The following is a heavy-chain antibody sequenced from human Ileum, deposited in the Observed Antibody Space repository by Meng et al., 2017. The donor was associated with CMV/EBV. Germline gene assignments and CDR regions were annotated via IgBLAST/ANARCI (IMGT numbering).Heavy chain of an antibody. CDR1: GGSFSGYY. D-gene: IGHD3-10*01. J-gene: IGHJ4*02. CDR3: ARAQLNNKWAYGLDS. CDR2: IDHSGST. Sequence: GSLRLSCAVYGGSFSGYYWSWIRQPPGKGLEWIEEIDHSGSTNQNPSLKSRVTMSVDTSMSQFSLNMSSVTAADTAVYFCARAQLNNKWAYGLDSWGQGIPVTVSS. V-gene: IGHV4-34*01.